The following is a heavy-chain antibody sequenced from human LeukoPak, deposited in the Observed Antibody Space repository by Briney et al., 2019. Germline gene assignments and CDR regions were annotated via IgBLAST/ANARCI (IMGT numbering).Heavy chain of an antibody. Sequence: SQTLSRTCTVSGGSISGGDYYWRWIRQPPGKGLEWIGYIYYSGSAYYNPSLKSRVAISVDTSKDQFSLKLRSFTAADTAVYYCARDLSSTSHIDYWGQGTLVTVSS. V-gene: IGHV4-30-4*08. J-gene: IGHJ4*02. CDR3: ARDLSSTSHIDY. CDR1: GGSISGGDYY. D-gene: IGHD2-2*01. CDR2: IYYSGSA.